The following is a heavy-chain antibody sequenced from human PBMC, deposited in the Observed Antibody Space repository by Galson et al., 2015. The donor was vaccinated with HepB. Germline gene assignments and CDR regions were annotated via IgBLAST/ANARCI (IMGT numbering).Heavy chain of an antibody. CDR3: ASGTYQLLLSYYYMDV. CDR2: ISRDGSNK. Sequence: SLRLSCAASGFTFTRHAMHWVRQAPGKGLQWVAVISRDGSNKHYADSVKGRFTISRDNSKNTVYLHMNSLRGEDTAVYYCASGTYQLLLSYYYMDVWGKGTTVTVSS. V-gene: IGHV3-30-3*01. CDR1: GFTFTRHA. D-gene: IGHD2-2*01. J-gene: IGHJ6*03.